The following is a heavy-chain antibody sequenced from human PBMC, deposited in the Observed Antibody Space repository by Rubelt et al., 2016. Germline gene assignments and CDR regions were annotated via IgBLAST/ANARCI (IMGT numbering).Heavy chain of an antibody. D-gene: IGHD3-3*01. V-gene: IGHV4-39*01. CDR3: ARGITIFSFVCLVFDP. CDR1: GGSISSSSYY. CDR2: IYYSGST. J-gene: IGHJ5*02. Sequence: QLQLQESGPGLVKPSETLSLTCTVSGGSISSSSYYWGWIRQPPGKGLEWIGSIYYSGSTNYNPSLKSRVTSSLDTSKNQFSLKLSSVTAADTAVYYCARGITIFSFVCLVFDPWGQGTLVTVSS.